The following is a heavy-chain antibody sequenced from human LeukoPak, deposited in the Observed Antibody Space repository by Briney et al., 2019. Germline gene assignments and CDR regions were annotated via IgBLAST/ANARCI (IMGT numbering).Heavy chain of an antibody. CDR2: ICGSGSCT. D-gene: IGHD3-10*01. Sequence: PGGSLRLSCAASGLTFSNYALGWVRQAPGKGLEWVSTICGSGSCTYYADSVKGRLTISRDNSRNTLSLQMNSLRVEDAALYYCAKHDLSGSYFVYWGQGTLVTVSS. CDR1: GLTFSNYA. V-gene: IGHV3-23*01. CDR3: AKHDLSGSYFVY. J-gene: IGHJ4*02.